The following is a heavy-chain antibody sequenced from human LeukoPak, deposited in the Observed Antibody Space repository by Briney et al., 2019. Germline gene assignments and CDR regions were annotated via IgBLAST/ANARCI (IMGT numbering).Heavy chain of an antibody. CDR3: ARRPVACSGGSCYRTWFDP. Sequence: ASVKVSCKASGYTFTSYDINWVRQATGQGLEWMGWMNPNRGNTGYAQNFQGRVTMTRNTPISTAYMELSSLRSEATAVYYCARRPVACSGGSCYRTWFDPWGQGTLVTVS. CDR1: GYTFTSYD. J-gene: IGHJ5*02. V-gene: IGHV1-8*01. CDR2: MNPNRGNT. D-gene: IGHD2-15*01.